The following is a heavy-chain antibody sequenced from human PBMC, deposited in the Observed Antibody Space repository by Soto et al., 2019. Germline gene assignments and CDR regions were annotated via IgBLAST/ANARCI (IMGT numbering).Heavy chain of an antibody. Sequence: ASVKVSCKVPGYTLTELSMHWVRQAPGKGLEWMGGFDPEDGETIYAQKFQGRVTMTEDTSTDTAYMELSSLRSEDTAVYYCATDRFNCSSTSCSLNDYWGQGTLVTVSS. CDR2: FDPEDGET. CDR3: ATDRFNCSSTSCSLNDY. V-gene: IGHV1-24*01. CDR1: GYTLTELS. J-gene: IGHJ4*02. D-gene: IGHD2-2*01.